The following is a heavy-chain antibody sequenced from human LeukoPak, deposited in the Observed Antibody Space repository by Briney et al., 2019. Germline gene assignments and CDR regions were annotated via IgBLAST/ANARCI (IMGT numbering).Heavy chain of an antibody. Sequence: SVKVSCKASGGTFSSYAISWVRQAPGQGLEWMGGIIPIFGTANYAQKFQGRVTITTDESTSTAYMELSSLKTEDTAVYCCTRETRDYDFWSGYYYLWFDPWGQGTLVTVSS. V-gene: IGHV1-69*05. D-gene: IGHD3-3*01. CDR2: IIPIFGTA. J-gene: IGHJ5*02. CDR3: TRETRDYDFWSGYYYLWFDP. CDR1: GGTFSSYA.